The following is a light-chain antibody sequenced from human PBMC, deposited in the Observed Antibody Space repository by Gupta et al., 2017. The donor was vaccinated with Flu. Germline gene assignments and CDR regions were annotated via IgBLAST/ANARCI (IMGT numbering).Light chain of an antibody. J-gene: IGLJ2*01. V-gene: IGLV1-44*01. CDR1: SSNIGSNT. Sequence: QSLLTHLPSASGTPGHWVPISCSVSSSNIGSNTVNWYQQLPGTAPKLLIYNDDQRPSGVPARFSGSTSGTSASLAISGLQSEDEADYYCAAWDDSLNGVVFGGGTKLTVL. CDR3: AAWDDSLNGVV. CDR2: NDD.